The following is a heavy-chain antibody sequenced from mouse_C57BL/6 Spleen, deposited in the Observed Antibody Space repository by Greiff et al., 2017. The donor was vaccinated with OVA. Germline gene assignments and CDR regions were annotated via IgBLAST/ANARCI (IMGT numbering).Heavy chain of an antibody. V-gene: IGHV1-64*01. CDR3: ARGSNYGAWFAY. CDR2: IHPNSGST. D-gene: IGHD2-5*01. CDR1: GYTFTSYW. J-gene: IGHJ3*01. Sequence: QVQLQQPGAELVKPGASVKLSCKASGYTFTSYWMHWVKQRPGQGLEWIGMIHPNSGSTNYNEKFKSKATLTVDKSSSTAYMQLSSLTSEDSAVYYCARGSNYGAWFAYWGQGTLVTVSA.